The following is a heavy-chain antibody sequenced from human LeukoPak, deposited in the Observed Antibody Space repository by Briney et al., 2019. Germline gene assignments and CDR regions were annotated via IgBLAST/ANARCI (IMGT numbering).Heavy chain of an antibody. CDR3: ATDRGQ. CDR1: GLTFSNYA. J-gene: IGHJ4*02. D-gene: IGHD6-25*01. Sequence: PGGSLRLSCAVSGLTFSNYAMSWVRQAPGKGLEWVSGIRASGGNTDYADSVRGRFTISRDNSKNTVYLQMNSLTAEDTAVYCCATDRGQWGQGTLVTVSS. V-gene: IGHV3-23*01. CDR2: IRASGGNT.